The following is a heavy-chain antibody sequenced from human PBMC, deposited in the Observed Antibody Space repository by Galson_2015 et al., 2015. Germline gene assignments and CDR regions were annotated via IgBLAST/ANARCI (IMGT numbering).Heavy chain of an antibody. D-gene: IGHD1-26*01. V-gene: IGHV4-39*01. Sequence: ETLSLTCTVSGGSISSSSYYWGWIRQPPGKGLEWIGSIYYSGSTYYNPSLKSRVTISVDTSKNQFSLKLSSVTAADTAVYYCARLPLVSGGYQFDYWGQGTLVTVSS. CDR3: ARLPLVSGGYQFDY. CDR1: GGSISSSSYY. J-gene: IGHJ4*02. CDR2: IYYSGST.